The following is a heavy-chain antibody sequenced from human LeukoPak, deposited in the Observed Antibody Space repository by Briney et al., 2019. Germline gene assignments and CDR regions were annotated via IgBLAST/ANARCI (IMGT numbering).Heavy chain of an antibody. D-gene: IGHD3-10*01. CDR2: INPNSGGT. J-gene: IGHJ4*02. CDR3: ASPQFYGSGSYFRDY. Sequence: ASVKVSCKASGYTFTGYYMHWVRQAPGQGLEWMGWINPNSGGTNYAQKFQGRVTMTRDTSISTAYMELSRLRSDDTAVYYCASPQFYGSGSYFRDYWGQRTMVTVSS. CDR1: GYTFTGYY. V-gene: IGHV1-2*02.